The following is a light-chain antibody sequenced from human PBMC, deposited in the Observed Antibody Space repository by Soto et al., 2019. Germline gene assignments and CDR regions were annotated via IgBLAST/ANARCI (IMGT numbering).Light chain of an antibody. V-gene: IGKV3-20*01. Sequence: DIVLTQSPGTLSLSPGERATLSCRASQSVSSYLAWYQQKPGQAPRLLIYGASSRATGIPDRFSGGGSGTDFTITISRLDPEDVAVYYCQQYGRSSRTFGQGTKVEVK. CDR1: QSVSSY. CDR3: QQYGRSSRT. J-gene: IGKJ1*01. CDR2: GAS.